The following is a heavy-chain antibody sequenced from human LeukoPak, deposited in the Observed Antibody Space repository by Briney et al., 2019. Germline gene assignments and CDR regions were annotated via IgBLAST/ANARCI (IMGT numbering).Heavy chain of an antibody. Sequence: GRSLRLSCGASVFSFSNSAMHSVRQAPGKGLEWVAVISFDGTNKYYADSVKGRFTISRDNSKNTLYVQMSSLRGDDTGVYYCASGSSVDCSRTSCPPTDYWGQGALVTVSS. CDR2: ISFDGTNK. CDR3: ASGSSVDCSRTSCPPTDY. V-gene: IGHV3-30-3*01. D-gene: IGHD2-2*01. CDR1: VFSFSNSA. J-gene: IGHJ4*02.